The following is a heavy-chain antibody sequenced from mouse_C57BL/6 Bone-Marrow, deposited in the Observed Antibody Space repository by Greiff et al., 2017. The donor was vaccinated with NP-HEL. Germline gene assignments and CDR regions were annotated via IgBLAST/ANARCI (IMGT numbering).Heavy chain of an antibody. CDR2: IRLKSDNYAT. Sequence: EVQLQESGGGLVQPGGSMKLSCVASGFTFSNYWMNWVRQSPEKGLEWVAQIRLKSDNYATHYAESVKGRFTISRDDSKSSVYLQMNNLRAEDTGIYYCTDGIGDPWFAYWGQGTLVTVSA. CDR3: TDGIGDPWFAY. V-gene: IGHV6-3*01. CDR1: GFTFSNYW. J-gene: IGHJ3*01.